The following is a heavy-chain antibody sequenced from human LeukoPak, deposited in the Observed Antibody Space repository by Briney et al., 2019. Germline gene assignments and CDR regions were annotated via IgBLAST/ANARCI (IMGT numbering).Heavy chain of an antibody. CDR3: ARGRLRGDGYNY. D-gene: IGHD5-24*01. J-gene: IGHJ4*02. V-gene: IGHV4-39*01. CDR2: IYYSGST. CDR1: GGSISSSSYY. Sequence: SETLSLTCTVSGGSISSSSYYWGWIRQPPGKGLEWIGSIYYSGSTYYNPSLKSRVTISVDTSKNQFSLKLSSVTAADTAVYYCARGRLRGDGYNYWGQGTLVTVSS.